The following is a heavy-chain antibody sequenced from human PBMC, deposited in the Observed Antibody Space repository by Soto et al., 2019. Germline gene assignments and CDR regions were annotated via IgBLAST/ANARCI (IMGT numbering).Heavy chain of an antibody. V-gene: IGHV4-31*03. Sequence: SETLSLTCTVSGGSISSGGYYWSWIRQHPGKGLEWIGYIYYSGSTYYNPSLKSRVTISVDTSKNQFSLKLSSVTAADTAVYYCARVRHVERITIFGVVIPPGYYYMDVWGKGTTVTVSS. CDR1: GGSISSGGYY. CDR3: ARVRHVERITIFGVVIPPGYYYMDV. J-gene: IGHJ6*03. CDR2: IYYSGST. D-gene: IGHD3-3*01.